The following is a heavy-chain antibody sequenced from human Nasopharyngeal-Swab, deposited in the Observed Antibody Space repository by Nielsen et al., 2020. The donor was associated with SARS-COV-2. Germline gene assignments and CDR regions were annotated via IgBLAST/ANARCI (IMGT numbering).Heavy chain of an antibody. Sequence: WIRQPPGKGLEWASVIYSGGSRHYADSVKGRFTISRDNSKNALYLQMNSLRAEDTAVYYCARSRLPGVFSVTASWYFDLWGRGTLVTVSS. J-gene: IGHJ2*01. V-gene: IGHV3-53*01. D-gene: IGHD2-21*02. CDR2: IYSGGSR. CDR3: ARSRLPGVFSVTASWYFDL.